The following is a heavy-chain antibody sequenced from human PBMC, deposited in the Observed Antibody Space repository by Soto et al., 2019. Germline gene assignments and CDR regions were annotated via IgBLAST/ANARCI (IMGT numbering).Heavy chain of an antibody. V-gene: IGHV4-59*08. CDR1: GGSISSNY. CDR3: ARGYCRGGSCSFDY. J-gene: IGHJ4*02. D-gene: IGHD2-15*01. CDR2: IYCSGST. Sequence: PSETLSLTCTVSGGSISSNYWNWIRQPPGKGQEWIGYIYCSGSTNYNPSLKSRVTISVDTSKNQFSLNLSSVTAADTAVYYCARGYCRGGSCSFDYGGQGTLVTVAP.